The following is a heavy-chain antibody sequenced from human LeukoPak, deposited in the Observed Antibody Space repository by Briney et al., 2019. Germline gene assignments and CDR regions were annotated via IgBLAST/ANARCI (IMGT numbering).Heavy chain of an antibody. D-gene: IGHD1-1*01. Sequence: GASVKVSCKASGYMFTNYAVQWVRQAPGQRLEWLGWINPGNGDTRYSQKFQGRVTITGDTPATTVYMELNSLTAEDTAVYYCSRDRWHCRVNCDSVHYYSLDVWGQGTTVAVSS. CDR1: GYMFTNYA. CDR3: SRDRWHCRVNCDSVHYYSLDV. J-gene: IGHJ6*02. V-gene: IGHV1-3*01. CDR2: INPGNGDT.